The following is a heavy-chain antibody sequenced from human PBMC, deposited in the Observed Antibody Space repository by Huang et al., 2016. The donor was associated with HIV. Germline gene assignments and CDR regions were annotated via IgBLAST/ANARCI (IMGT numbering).Heavy chain of an antibody. J-gene: IGHJ3*02. Sequence: QIQLMQSGPELKQPGASVKVSCTASGYTFTSYGITWVRLAPGQGPEWMGWISASSGDTEYAQKFQGRVTLTTDTSTNIAYMELRSLRSDDTAKYYCARDPKYHRIGYYRQRRGIDIWGQGTMVIVSS. D-gene: IGHD3-22*01. CDR3: ARDPKYHRIGYYRQRRGIDI. CDR2: ISASSGDT. CDR1: GYTFTSYG. V-gene: IGHV1-18*01.